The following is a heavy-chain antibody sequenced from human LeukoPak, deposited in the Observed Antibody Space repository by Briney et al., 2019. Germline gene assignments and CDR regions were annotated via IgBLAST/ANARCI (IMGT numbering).Heavy chain of an antibody. J-gene: IGHJ6*02. V-gene: IGHV3-9*01. CDR3: AKVQDCSSTSCYSTYYYGMDV. D-gene: IGHD2-2*01. CDR2: ISWNSGSI. Sequence: GGSLRLSCAASGFTFDDYAMHWVRQAPGKGLEWVSGISWNSGSIGYADSVKGRFTTSRDNAKNSLYLQMNSLRAEDTALYYCAKVQDCSSTSCYSTYYYGMDVWGQGTTVTVSS. CDR1: GFTFDDYA.